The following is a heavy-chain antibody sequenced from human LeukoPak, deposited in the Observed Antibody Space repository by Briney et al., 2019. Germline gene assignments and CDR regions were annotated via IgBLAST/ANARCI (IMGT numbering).Heavy chain of an antibody. J-gene: IGHJ4*02. CDR1: GFTFSSYG. D-gene: IGHD4-17*01. V-gene: IGHV3-30*18. CDR2: ISYDGSNK. Sequence: GRSLRLSCAASGFTFSSYGMHWVRQAPGKGLEWVAVISYDGSNKYYADSVKGRFTISRDNSKNTLYLQMNGLRAEDTAVYYCAKDHISGDPVDYWGQGTLVTVSS. CDR3: AKDHISGDPVDY.